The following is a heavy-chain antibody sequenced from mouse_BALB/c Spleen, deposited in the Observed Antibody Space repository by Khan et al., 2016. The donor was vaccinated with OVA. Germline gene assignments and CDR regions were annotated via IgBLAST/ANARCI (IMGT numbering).Heavy chain of an antibody. J-gene: IGHJ1*01. CDR1: GYTFTNYW. D-gene: IGHD3-1*01. V-gene: IGHV1-63*02. CDR2: FYPGGGFT. CDR3: ARWATWFFDV. Sequence: VQLQESGPELVRPGTSVKISCKASGYTFTNYWLGWVKQRPGHGLDWIGDFYPGGGFTNYNEKFKGKATLTADTSSSSAYMQIISLTSEDSAVYFCARWATWFFDVWGAGTTVTVSS.